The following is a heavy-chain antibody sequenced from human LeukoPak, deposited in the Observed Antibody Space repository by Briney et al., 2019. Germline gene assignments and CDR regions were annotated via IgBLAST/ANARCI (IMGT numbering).Heavy chain of an antibody. J-gene: IGHJ3*02. D-gene: IGHD3-10*01. CDR2: ISSSSSYI. V-gene: IGHV3-21*01. Sequence: PGGSLRLSCAASGFTFSSYSMNWVRQAPGKGLEWVSSISSSSSYIYYADSVKGRFTISRDNAKNSLYLQMNSLRAEDTAVYYCARDHKDPHYYGSQPFDAFDIWGQGTMVTVSS. CDR1: GFTFSSYS. CDR3: ARDHKDPHYYGSQPFDAFDI.